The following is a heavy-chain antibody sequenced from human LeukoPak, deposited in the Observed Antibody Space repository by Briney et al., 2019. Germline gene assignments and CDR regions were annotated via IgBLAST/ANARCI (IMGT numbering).Heavy chain of an antibody. D-gene: IGHD2-15*01. CDR2: IRYDGSSK. J-gene: IGHJ3*02. Sequence: GGSLRLSCAASGVTFSTYGMHWVRQAPGKGLEWVAFIRYDGSSKYYADCVKGRFTISRDNSKNTLYLQLNSLRAEDTAVYYCAGRGYSAFDIWGQGTMVTVSS. CDR1: GVTFSTYG. V-gene: IGHV3-30*02. CDR3: AGRGYSAFDI.